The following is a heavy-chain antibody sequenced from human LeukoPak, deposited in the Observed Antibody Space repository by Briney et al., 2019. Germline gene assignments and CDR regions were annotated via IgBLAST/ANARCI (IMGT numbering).Heavy chain of an antibody. V-gene: IGHV4-38-2*02. CDR1: GSGYSISGGYY. J-gene: IGHJ4*02. CDR3: AGQFDSGGSYFY. D-gene: IGHD3-22*01. Sequence: TSETLSLTCTVSGSGYSISGGYYWGWIRQPPGKGLEWIGSIYHSGSTYDNPSLKSRLTISVDTSKNQFSLKLNTVTAADTAVYYCAGQFDSGGSYFYWGQGTLVTVSS. CDR2: IYHSGST.